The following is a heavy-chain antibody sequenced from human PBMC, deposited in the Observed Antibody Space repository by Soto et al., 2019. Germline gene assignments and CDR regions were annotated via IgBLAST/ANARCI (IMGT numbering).Heavy chain of an antibody. CDR2: INPNGGRP. CDR3: ARDHDYNNPHYFFYGVDV. J-gene: IGHJ6*02. D-gene: IGHD4-4*01. CDR1: GYAFSSYY. V-gene: IGHV1-46*01. Sequence: QVQLVQSGAEVKKSGASVKVSCKASGYAFSSYYMHWVRQAPGKGLGWMGLINPNGGRPTYAQKFQGRVTVTRDTSTSTVAMELSSLISEDTAVYFCARDHDYNNPHYFFYGVDVWGQGTTVTVFS.